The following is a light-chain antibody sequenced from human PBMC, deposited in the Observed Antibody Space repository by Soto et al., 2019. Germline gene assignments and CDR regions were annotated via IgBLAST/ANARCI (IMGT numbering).Light chain of an antibody. V-gene: IGLV1-47*01. Sequence: VLTQPPSASGTPGQRVTISCSGSSSNIGSNYVYWYQQLPGTAPKLLIYRNNQRPSGVPDRFSGSKSGTSASLAISGLRSEDEADYYCAAWDDSLSALVFGGGTKLTVL. CDR2: RNN. CDR3: AAWDDSLSALV. CDR1: SSNIGSNY. J-gene: IGLJ3*02.